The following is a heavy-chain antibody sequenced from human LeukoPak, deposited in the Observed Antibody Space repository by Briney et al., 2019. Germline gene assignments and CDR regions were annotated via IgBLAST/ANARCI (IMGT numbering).Heavy chain of an antibody. J-gene: IGHJ4*02. CDR3: ARHGTAAAADSFDY. D-gene: IGHD6-13*01. V-gene: IGHV4-59*08. CDR2: ISYSGST. Sequence: SETLSLTCTVSGGSISSYYWSWIRQPPGKGLEWIGHISYSGSTNYNPSLKSRVTISVDTSKNQFSLKLTSVTAADTAVYYCARHGTAAAADSFDYWGQGTLVTVSS. CDR1: GGSISSYY.